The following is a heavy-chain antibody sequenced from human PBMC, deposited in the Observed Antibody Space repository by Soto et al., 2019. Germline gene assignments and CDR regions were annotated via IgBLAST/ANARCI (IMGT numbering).Heavy chain of an antibody. J-gene: IGHJ4*02. CDR3: ARALDRGGYYQGFDY. Sequence: QVQLVESGGGLVKPGGSLRLSCEASGFTFSDCYMSWIRQAPGKGLEWVSYIFSSGVTKYYADSVKGRFTISRDNAKNSLYLQLDSRRAEYTAVYYCARALDRGGYYQGFDYWGQGTLVTVSS. CDR2: IFSSGVTK. V-gene: IGHV3-11*01. CDR1: GFTFSDCY. D-gene: IGHD3-10*01.